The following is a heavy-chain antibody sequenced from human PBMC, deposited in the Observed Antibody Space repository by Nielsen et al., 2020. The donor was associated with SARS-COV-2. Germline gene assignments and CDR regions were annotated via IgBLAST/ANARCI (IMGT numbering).Heavy chain of an antibody. Sequence: ASVKVSCKASGYTFTSYYMHWVRQAPGQGLEWMGIINPSGGSTSYAQKFQGRVTMTRDTSTSTVYMELSSLRSEDTAVYYCARDGGLGDYVWGSYRHSSAFDIWGQGTMVTVSS. D-gene: IGHD3-16*02. V-gene: IGHV1-46*01. CDR2: INPSGGST. CDR1: GYTFTSYY. J-gene: IGHJ3*02. CDR3: ARDGGLGDYVWGSYRHSSAFDI.